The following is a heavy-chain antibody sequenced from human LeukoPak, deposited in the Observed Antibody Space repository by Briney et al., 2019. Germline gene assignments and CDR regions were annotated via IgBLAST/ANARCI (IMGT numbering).Heavy chain of an antibody. CDR2: LYSSGSV. J-gene: IGHJ6*04. CDR3: ARHLGASISSFYGMDV. V-gene: IGHV4-39*01. D-gene: IGHD1-26*01. Sequence: KPSETLSLTCTVSGGSINSNSSYWGWIRHPPGKGLECGESLYSSGSVYYDPSLESRVTLSVDTSKNQFSLTLRSVTAADTAVYYCARHLGASISSFYGMDVCGEGTTVTVSS. CDR1: GGSINSNSSY.